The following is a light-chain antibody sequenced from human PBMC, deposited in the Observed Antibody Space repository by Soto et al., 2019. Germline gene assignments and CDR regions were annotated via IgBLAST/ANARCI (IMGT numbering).Light chain of an antibody. V-gene: IGKV1-5*01. CDR2: DAS. Sequence: DIQLTQSPSTLSASVGDRVTITCRASQSLNSRLAWYQQKPGKAPKLLVYDASTLESGVSSRFSGSGSGTEFTLTINDLQPDDRATYFCQQYKSYSTFGQGTKVEIK. CDR1: QSLNSR. J-gene: IGKJ1*01. CDR3: QQYKSYST.